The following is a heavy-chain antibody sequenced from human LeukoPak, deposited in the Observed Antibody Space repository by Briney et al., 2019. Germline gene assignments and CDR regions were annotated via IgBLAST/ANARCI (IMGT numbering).Heavy chain of an antibody. CDR3: ARVDVAGHYYYSYMDV. Sequence: ASVKVSCKASGYTFTSYGISWVRQAPGQGLEWMGWISAYNGNTNYAQKLQGRVTMTTDTSTSTAYMELRSLRSDDTAVYYCARVDVAGHYYYSYMDVWGKGTTVTVSS. D-gene: IGHD6-19*01. V-gene: IGHV1-18*01. CDR1: GYTFTSYG. J-gene: IGHJ6*03. CDR2: ISAYNGNT.